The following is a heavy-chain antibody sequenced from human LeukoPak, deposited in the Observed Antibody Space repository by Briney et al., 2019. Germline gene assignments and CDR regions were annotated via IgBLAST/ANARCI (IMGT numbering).Heavy chain of an antibody. Sequence: KPSETLSLTCTVSGGSISSYCWSWIRQPPGKGLEWIGCIYYSGSTNYNPSLKSRVTISVDTSNNQFSLKLTSLTAADTAVYYCARGRTGRTISFDYWGQGTLVTVSS. D-gene: IGHD5-24*01. V-gene: IGHV4-59*01. CDR1: GGSISSYC. CDR3: ARGRTGRTISFDY. CDR2: IYYSGST. J-gene: IGHJ4*02.